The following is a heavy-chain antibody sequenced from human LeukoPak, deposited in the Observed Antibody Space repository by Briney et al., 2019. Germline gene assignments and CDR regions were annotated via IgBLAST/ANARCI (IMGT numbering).Heavy chain of an antibody. CDR2: INSDGNTT. Sequence: GGSLRLSCGASGFTFSSYWMHWVRQAPGTGLVWVSRINSDGNTTTYADSVKGRFTISRDNAKNTLYLQMNSLRAEDTAVYYCARGSYRSFDYWGQGTLVTVSS. V-gene: IGHV3-74*01. CDR3: ARGSYRSFDY. D-gene: IGHD1-26*01. CDR1: GFTFSSYW. J-gene: IGHJ4*02.